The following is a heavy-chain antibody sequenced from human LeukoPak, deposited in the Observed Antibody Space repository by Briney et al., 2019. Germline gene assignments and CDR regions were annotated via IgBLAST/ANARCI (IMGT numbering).Heavy chain of an antibody. CDR2: IHYSGST. CDR1: GYSISSDYN. Sequence: SETLSLTCTVSGYSISSDYNWGWIRQPPGRGLEWIGSIHYSGSTSYNSSLKSRVTMSVDKSKNQFSLKLSSLTAADTAVYYCARDGSRLTGADYWGQGTLVTVSS. V-gene: IGHV4-61*05. CDR3: ARDGSRLTGADY. D-gene: IGHD1-26*01. J-gene: IGHJ4*02.